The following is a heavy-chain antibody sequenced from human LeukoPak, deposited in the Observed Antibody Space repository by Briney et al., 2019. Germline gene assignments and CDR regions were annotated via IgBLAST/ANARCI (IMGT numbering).Heavy chain of an antibody. CDR2: INPNSGGT. V-gene: IGHV1-2*02. CDR1: GYTFTGYY. Sequence: EASVKVSCKASGYTFTGYYMHWVRQAPGQGLEWMGWINPNSGGTNYAQKFQGRVTMTRDTSISTAYMELSRLRSDDTAVYYCARCLIDNYDSSGYVLGWFDPWGQGTLVTVSS. J-gene: IGHJ5*02. CDR3: ARCLIDNYDSSGYVLGWFDP. D-gene: IGHD3-22*01.